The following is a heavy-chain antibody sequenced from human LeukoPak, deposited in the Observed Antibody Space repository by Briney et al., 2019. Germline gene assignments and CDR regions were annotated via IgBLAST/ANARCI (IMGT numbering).Heavy chain of an antibody. CDR3: AKDSDYYSSGWGEPNWFDP. Sequence: PGRSLRLSCAASGFTFSSYGMHWVRQAPGKGREWGAVISYDGSNKYYADSVKGRFTISRDNSKNTLYLQMNSLRAEDTAVYYCAKDSDYYSSGWGEPNWFDPWGQGTLVTVSS. V-gene: IGHV3-30*18. CDR1: GFTFSSYG. CDR2: ISYDGSNK. J-gene: IGHJ5*02. D-gene: IGHD6-19*01.